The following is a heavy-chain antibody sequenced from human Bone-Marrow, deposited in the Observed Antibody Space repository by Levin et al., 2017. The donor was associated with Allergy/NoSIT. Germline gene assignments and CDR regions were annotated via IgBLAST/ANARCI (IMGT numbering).Heavy chain of an antibody. CDR2: IRGSGRT. J-gene: IGHJ4*02. D-gene: IGHD2-8*01. CDR1: GFTFSNYA. CDR3: AKVEVYYFDY. Sequence: GGSLRLSCAASGFTFSNYAMSWVRQAPGKGLEWVSAIRGSGRTHYADSVKGRFTISRDNSKTTVFLQMNSLRAEDTAVYYCAKVEVYYFDYWGQGILVTVS. V-gene: IGHV3-23*01.